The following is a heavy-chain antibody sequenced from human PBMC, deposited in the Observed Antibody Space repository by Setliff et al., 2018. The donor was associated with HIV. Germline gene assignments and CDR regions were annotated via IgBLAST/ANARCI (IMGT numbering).Heavy chain of an antibody. J-gene: IGHJ4*02. CDR1: GGSFSGYF. CDR3: ARTTTFFDY. Sequence: SETLSLTCAVYGGSFSGYFWTWIRQPPQKRLEWIGEINHSGDTNYNPSLKSRVTISVDTSKNQFSLKLSSVTAADTAVYYCARTTTFFDYWGQGTLVTVSS. D-gene: IGHD3-16*01. V-gene: IGHV4-34*01. CDR2: INHSGDT.